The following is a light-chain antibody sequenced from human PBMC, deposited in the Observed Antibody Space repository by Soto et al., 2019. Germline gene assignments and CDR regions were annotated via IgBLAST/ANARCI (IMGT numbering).Light chain of an antibody. CDR3: TSYTPTGALV. J-gene: IGLJ6*01. Sequence: QSVLTQPASVSGSPGQSITVSCTGTNTDVGGYNYVSWHQHRPGKAPRLMIYEVRNRLSGVSNRFSGSKSGNTASLTISGLQSEDEADYYCTSYTPTGALVFGSGTQLTVL. CDR1: NTDVGGYNY. V-gene: IGLV2-14*01. CDR2: EVR.